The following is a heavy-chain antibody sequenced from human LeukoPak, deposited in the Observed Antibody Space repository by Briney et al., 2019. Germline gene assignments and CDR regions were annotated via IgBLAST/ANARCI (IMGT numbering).Heavy chain of an antibody. CDR3: AREGKTYNWFDP. CDR1: GGSISSYY. CDR2: IYYSGST. V-gene: IGHV4-59*01. J-gene: IGHJ5*02. Sequence: SETLSLTCTVSGGSISSYYWSWIRQPPGKGLEWIGYIYYSGSTNYNPPLKSRVTISVDTSKNQFSLKLSSVTAAGTAVYYCAREGKTYNWFDPWGQGTLVTVSS.